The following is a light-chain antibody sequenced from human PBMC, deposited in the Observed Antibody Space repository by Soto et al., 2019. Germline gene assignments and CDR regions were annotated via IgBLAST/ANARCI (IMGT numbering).Light chain of an antibody. Sequence: QSVLTQPPSASGTPGQRVTISCSGSSSNIGKNYVYWYQQLPGRAPKLLIYRNTQRPSGVPDQFSGSKSGTSASLAISGLRSDDEADYYCSVWDANLSAWVFGGGTKLTVL. CDR1: SSNIGKNY. V-gene: IGLV1-47*01. CDR2: RNT. CDR3: SVWDANLSAWV. J-gene: IGLJ3*02.